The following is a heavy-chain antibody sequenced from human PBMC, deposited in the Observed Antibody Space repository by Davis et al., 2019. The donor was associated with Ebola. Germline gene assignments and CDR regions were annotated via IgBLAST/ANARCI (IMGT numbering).Heavy chain of an antibody. J-gene: IGHJ4*02. CDR2: INPHNGNT. CDR3: ARDRGSYPWDY. D-gene: IGHD1-26*01. Sequence: AASVKVSCKTSGYTFTNYGITWVRQAPGQGLEWMGWINPHNGNTNYAQKLQGRVTMTTDTSTSTAYMELRSLRSDDTAVYYCARDRGSYPWDYWGQGTLVTVSS. CDR1: GYTFTNYG. V-gene: IGHV1-18*04.